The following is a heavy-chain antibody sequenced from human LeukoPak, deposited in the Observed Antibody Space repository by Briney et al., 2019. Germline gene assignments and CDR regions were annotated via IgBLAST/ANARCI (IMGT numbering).Heavy chain of an antibody. Sequence: WETLSLTCTVSGGSISSYYWSWIQQPPGKGLEWIGYIYYTGSTNYNPSLKSRVTISVDTSKNQVSLKLSSVTAADTAVYYCARDYTMTHAFDIWGQGTMVTVSS. J-gene: IGHJ3*02. CDR2: IYYTGST. D-gene: IGHD3-22*01. CDR1: GGSISSYY. CDR3: ARDYTMTHAFDI. V-gene: IGHV4-59*01.